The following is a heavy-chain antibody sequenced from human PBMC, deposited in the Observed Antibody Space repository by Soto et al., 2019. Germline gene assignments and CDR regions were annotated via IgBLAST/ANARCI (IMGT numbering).Heavy chain of an antibody. D-gene: IGHD2-21*02. V-gene: IGHV4-30-4*01. Sequence: SETLSLTCTVSGGSISSGDYYWSRIRQPPGKGLEWIGYIYYSGSTYYNPSLKSRVTISVDTSKNQFSLKLSSVTAADTAVYYCARAMVVTQNWFDPWGQGTLVTVSS. CDR1: GGSISSGDYY. J-gene: IGHJ5*02. CDR2: IYYSGST. CDR3: ARAMVVTQNWFDP.